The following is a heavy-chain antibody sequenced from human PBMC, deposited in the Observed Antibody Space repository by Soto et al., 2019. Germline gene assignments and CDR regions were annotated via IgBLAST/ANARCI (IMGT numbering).Heavy chain of an antibody. J-gene: IGHJ3*02. CDR1: GYTFTGYY. D-gene: IGHD7-27*01. CDR3: ARDRRTGDEGAFDI. Sequence: ASVKVSCKASGYTFTGYYMHWVRQAPGQGLEWMGWINPNSGGTNYAQKFQGWVTMTRDTSISTAYMELSRLRSDDTAVYYCARDRRTGDEGAFDIWGQGTMVTVSS. V-gene: IGHV1-2*04. CDR2: INPNSGGT.